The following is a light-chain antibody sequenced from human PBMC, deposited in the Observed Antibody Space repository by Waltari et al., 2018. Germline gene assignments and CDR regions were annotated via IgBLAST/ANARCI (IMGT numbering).Light chain of an antibody. Sequence: QSLLTQPPSASGTPGQRVTISCSGSTSSIGSYVVNWYQQLPRTAPPHPSFNNNQRPAGVPARCPGDKSGTSASRAISGLQSEDEADYYCAAWDDSLNGWVFGGGTKVTVL. CDR2: NNN. CDR1: TSSIGSYV. J-gene: IGLJ3*02. V-gene: IGLV1-44*01. CDR3: AAWDDSLNGWV.